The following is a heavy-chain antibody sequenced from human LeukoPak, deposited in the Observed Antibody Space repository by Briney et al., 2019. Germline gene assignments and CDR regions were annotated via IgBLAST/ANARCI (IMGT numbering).Heavy chain of an antibody. CDR1: GFTFSSYA. V-gene: IGHV3-23*01. D-gene: IGHD2-8*01. CDR2: ISDSGDYT. J-gene: IGHJ4*02. CDR3: AKDTSIGKYCTSGVCTPFDY. Sequence: GGSLRLSCAGSGFTFSSYAMSWVRQAPGKGLEWVSAISDSGDYTYYADSVKGRFTISRDNSKNTLYLHVNSLRAEDTAVYYCAKDTSIGKYCTSGVCTPFDYWGQGTLVTVSS.